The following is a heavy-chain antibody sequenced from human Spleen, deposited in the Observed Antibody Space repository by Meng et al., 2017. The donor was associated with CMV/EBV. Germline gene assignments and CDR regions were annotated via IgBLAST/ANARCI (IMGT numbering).Heavy chain of an antibody. CDR1: AYTFSSYT. J-gene: IGHJ4*02. D-gene: IGHD3-9*01. CDR2: INTNTGNP. CDR3: ASWWVLTGYHDY. V-gene: IGHV7-4-1*02. Sequence: KASAYTFSSYTLKWVRQAPGQGLEWMGWINTNTGNPTYAQDFTGRFVFSLDTSVNTAYLQISSLKAEDTAVYYCASWWVLTGYHDYWGQGTLVTVSS.